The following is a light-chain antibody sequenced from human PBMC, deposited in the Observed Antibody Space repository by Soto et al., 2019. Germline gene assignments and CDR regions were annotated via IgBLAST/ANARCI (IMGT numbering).Light chain of an antibody. J-gene: IGKJ1*01. CDR3: QHYNSYSEA. CDR2: AAS. CDR1: QSISNH. V-gene: IGKV1-5*01. Sequence: DIPMTQSPSTLSGSVGDRVIIPCRASQSISNHLNWYQQKPGKAPKLLIFAASSLQSGVPSRFSGSRSGPDFTLTISSLQPDDFATYYCQHYNSYSEAFGQGTKVDIK.